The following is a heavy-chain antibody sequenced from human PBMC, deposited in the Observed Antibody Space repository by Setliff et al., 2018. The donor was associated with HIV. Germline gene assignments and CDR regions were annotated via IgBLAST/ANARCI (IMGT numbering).Heavy chain of an antibody. Sequence: PGGSLRLSCAASGFTFNYHAMTWVRQAPGKGLEWVSGISGSGDSTFYAHSVKGRFTISRDNSRDTLYLEMNNLRAEDTALYYCAKDGISGGAYPPYYFDYWGHGTLVTVSS. CDR1: GFTFNYHA. J-gene: IGHJ4*01. CDR2: ISGSGDST. CDR3: AKDGISGGAYPPYYFDY. V-gene: IGHV3-23*01. D-gene: IGHD2-15*01.